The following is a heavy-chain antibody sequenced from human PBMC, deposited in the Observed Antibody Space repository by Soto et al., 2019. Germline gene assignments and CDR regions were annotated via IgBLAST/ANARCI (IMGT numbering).Heavy chain of an antibody. CDR3: TTGTIMAVAGRRGY. V-gene: IGHV3-15*04. CDR2: IHHSETI. J-gene: IGHJ4*02. D-gene: IGHD6-19*01. Sequence: ETLSLTCAVSGAPITSNNWWAWLRRSPGKGLEWIGEIHHSETIDYAAPVKGRITISRDDSKNTLYLQMNSLKIEDTAVYYCTTGTIMAVAGRRGYWGQGTLVTVSS. CDR1: GAPITSNNW.